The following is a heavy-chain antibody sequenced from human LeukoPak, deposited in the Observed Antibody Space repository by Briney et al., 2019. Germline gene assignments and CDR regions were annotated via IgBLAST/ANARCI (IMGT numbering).Heavy chain of an antibody. J-gene: IGHJ5*02. CDR1: GFTFSSYA. V-gene: IGHV3-23*01. CDR3: AKDRYCSSTSCFAGQFDP. D-gene: IGHD2-2*01. CDR2: ISGSGGST. Sequence: PGGSLRLSCAASGFTFSSYAMSWVRQAPGKGLEWVSAISGSGGSTYYADSVKGRFTISRDNSKNTLYLQMNSLRAEDTAVYYCAKDRYCSSTSCFAGQFDPWGQGTLVTVSS.